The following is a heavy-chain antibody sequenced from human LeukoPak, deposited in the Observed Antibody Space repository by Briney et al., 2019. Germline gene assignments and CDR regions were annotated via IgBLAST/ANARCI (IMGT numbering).Heavy chain of an antibody. CDR2: IWYDGRNK. CDR3: ARTLEAYDTTAYPDY. CDR1: GFTFSTYG. D-gene: IGHD3-22*01. Sequence: GGSLRLSCAASGFTFSTYGMHWVRQAPGKGLEWGAVIWYDGRNKYCADSVEGRFTISRANSDNTLYLQMNSLRAEDTAVYYCARTLEAYDTTAYPDYWGQGTLVTVSS. J-gene: IGHJ4*02. V-gene: IGHV3-33*01.